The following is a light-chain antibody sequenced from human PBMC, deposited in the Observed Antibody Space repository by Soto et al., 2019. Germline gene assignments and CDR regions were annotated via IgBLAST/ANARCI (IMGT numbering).Light chain of an antibody. J-gene: IGKJ1*01. V-gene: IGKV3-20*01. CDR1: QSVSSTY. CDR2: GAS. Sequence: IGMAQSPGAVSFSPGERATRSCRASQSVSSTYLAWYQQKPGQAPRLLIYGASSRATGTPDRFSGSGSGTDFTLTISRLESEDFAVYSCQHSNHRPRTFGQGTKVDIK. CDR3: QHSNHRPRT.